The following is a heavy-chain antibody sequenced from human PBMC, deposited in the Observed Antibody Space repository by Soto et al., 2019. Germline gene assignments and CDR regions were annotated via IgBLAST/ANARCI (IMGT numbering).Heavy chain of an antibody. Sequence: QVQLQQWGAGLLKPSETLSLTCAVYGGSFSGYYWSWIRQPPGKGLEWIGEINHSGSTNYNPSLKRRVTISVDTSKNQFSLKLSSVTAADTAVYYCARDSSGYYFQDYWGQGTLVTVSS. CDR2: INHSGST. CDR1: GGSFSGYY. D-gene: IGHD3-22*01. V-gene: IGHV4-34*01. CDR3: ARDSSGYYFQDY. J-gene: IGHJ4*02.